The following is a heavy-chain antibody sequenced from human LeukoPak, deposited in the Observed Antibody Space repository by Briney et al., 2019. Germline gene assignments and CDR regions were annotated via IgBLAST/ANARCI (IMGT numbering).Heavy chain of an antibody. CDR1: GYSISSGYY. Sequence: SETLSLTCTVSGYSISSGYYWGWIRQPPGKGLEWIGSIYHSGSTYYNPSLKRRVTISVDTSKNQFSLKLSSVAAADTAVYYCARYNWDLSVFDYWGQGTLVTVSS. CDR3: ARYNWDLSVFDY. D-gene: IGHD1-7*01. V-gene: IGHV4-38-2*02. J-gene: IGHJ4*02. CDR2: IYHSGST.